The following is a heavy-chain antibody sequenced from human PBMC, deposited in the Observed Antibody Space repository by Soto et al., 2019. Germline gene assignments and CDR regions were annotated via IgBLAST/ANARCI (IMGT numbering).Heavy chain of an antibody. CDR2: INPNSGGT. CDR1: GYTFTGYY. D-gene: IGHD5-18*01. Sequence: ASVKVSCKASGYTFTGYYMHWVRQAPGQGLEWMGWINPNSGGTNYAQKFQGWVTMTRDTSISTAYMELSRLRSDDTAVYYCAREFVDTAPYYYYGMDVWGQGTKVTV. J-gene: IGHJ6*02. CDR3: AREFVDTAPYYYYGMDV. V-gene: IGHV1-2*04.